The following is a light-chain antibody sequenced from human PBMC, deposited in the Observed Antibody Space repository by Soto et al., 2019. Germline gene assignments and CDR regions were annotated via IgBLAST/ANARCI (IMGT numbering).Light chain of an antibody. Sequence: QSALTQPASVSGSPGQSITISCTGTSSDVGGYNYVSWYQQHPGKAPKLMIYDVSNRPSGVSNRFSVSRSGNRASLSISGLQAEDEADYYCSSYTSSSAYVVFGGGTKLTVL. CDR2: DVS. J-gene: IGLJ2*01. CDR3: SSYTSSSAYVV. V-gene: IGLV2-14*01. CDR1: SSDVGGYNY.